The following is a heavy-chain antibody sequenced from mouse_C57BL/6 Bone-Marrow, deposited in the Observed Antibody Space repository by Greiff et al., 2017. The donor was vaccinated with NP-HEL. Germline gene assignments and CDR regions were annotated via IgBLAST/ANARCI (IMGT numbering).Heavy chain of an antibody. J-gene: IGHJ4*01. CDR2: IDPSDSYT. D-gene: IGHD5-1*01. CDR3: ARCGSNYAMDY. Sequence: QVQLQQPGAELVMPGASVKLSCKASGYTFTSYWMHWVKQRPGQGLEWIGEIDPSDSYTNYNQKFKGKSTLTVDKSSSTAYMQLSSLTSEDSAVYYCARCGSNYAMDYWGQGTSVTVSS. V-gene: IGHV1-69*01. CDR1: GYTFTSYW.